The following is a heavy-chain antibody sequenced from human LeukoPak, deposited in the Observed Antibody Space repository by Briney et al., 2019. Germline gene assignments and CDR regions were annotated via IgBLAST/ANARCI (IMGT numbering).Heavy chain of an antibody. D-gene: IGHD6-13*01. Sequence: GGSLRLSCAASGFAFISYGMTWVRQAPGKGLEWVGRIKSKTDGGTTDYAAPVKGRFTISRDDSKNTLYLQMNSLKTEDTAVYYCTTEGRYSSSWYYFDYWGQGTLVTVSS. CDR2: IKSKTDGGTT. J-gene: IGHJ4*02. CDR3: TTEGRYSSSWYYFDY. CDR1: GFAFISYG. V-gene: IGHV3-15*01.